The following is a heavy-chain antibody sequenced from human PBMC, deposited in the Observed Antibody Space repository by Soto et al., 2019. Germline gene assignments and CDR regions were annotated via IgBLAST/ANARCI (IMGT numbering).Heavy chain of an antibody. Sequence: EVQLVESGGGLVQPGGSLRLSCAASGFTFSSYSMNWVRQAPGKGLEWVSYISSSSSTIYYADSVKGRFTISRDNAKHSLYLQMNSLRAEDTAVYYCARATFLEYTDWFDPWGQGTLVTVSS. J-gene: IGHJ5*02. CDR3: ARATFLEYTDWFDP. V-gene: IGHV3-48*01. D-gene: IGHD6-6*01. CDR2: ISSSSSTI. CDR1: GFTFSSYS.